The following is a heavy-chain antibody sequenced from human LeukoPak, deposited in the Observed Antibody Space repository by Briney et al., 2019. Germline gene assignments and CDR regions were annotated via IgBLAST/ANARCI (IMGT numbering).Heavy chain of an antibody. J-gene: IGHJ4*02. D-gene: IGHD3-9*01. CDR1: GFTVSSNY. V-gene: IGHV3-66*01. CDR3: TTDPDYDILRVFDY. Sequence: GGSLRLSCAASGFTVSSNYMSWVRQAPGKGLEWVSVIYSGGSTYYADSVKGRFTISRDNSKNTLYLQMNSLKTEDTAVYYCTTDPDYDILRVFDYWGQGTLVTVSS. CDR2: IYSGGST.